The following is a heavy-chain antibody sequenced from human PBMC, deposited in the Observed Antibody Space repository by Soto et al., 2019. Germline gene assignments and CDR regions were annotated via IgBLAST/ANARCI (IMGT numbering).Heavy chain of an antibody. V-gene: IGHV1-2*02. Sequence: QLHLVQSGAVVKKPGASVTVSCSASGYPVTAYYMHWVRQAPGRGLEWMGGINPATGAAKYTQTFQGRVTMTRETATGTVFMEMSGPTSEDAAVFYCAKGGGVGVAGSAAFDMWGQGTLVTVSS. J-gene: IGHJ3*02. D-gene: IGHD3-3*01. CDR2: INPATGAA. CDR3: AKGGGVGVAGSAAFDM. CDR1: GYPVTAYY.